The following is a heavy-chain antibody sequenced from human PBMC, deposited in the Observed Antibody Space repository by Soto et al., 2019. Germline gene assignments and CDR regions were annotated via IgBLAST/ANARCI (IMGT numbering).Heavy chain of an antibody. V-gene: IGHV3-23*01. CDR2: ISGSDDST. CDR1: GFTFSSYA. Sequence: RGSLRLSCAASGFTFSSYAMSWVRQAPGKGLEWVSVISGSDDSTYYADSVKGRFTISRDNSKNTLYLQMNSLRAEDTAVYYGEKRSSSSTFDYWGQRTLVTVSS. CDR3: EKRSSSSTFDY. J-gene: IGHJ4*02. D-gene: IGHD6-6*01.